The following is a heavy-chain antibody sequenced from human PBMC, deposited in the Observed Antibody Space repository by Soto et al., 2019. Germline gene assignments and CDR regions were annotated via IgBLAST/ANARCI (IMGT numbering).Heavy chain of an antibody. CDR3: AKSFILWGFLDP. CDR1: GFTFSSYA. V-gene: IGHV3-23*01. CDR2: ISGSGGST. Sequence: GGSLRLSCAASGFTFSSYAMSWVRQAPGKGLGWVSAISGSGGSTYYADSVKGRFTISRDNSKNTLYLQMNSLRAEDTAVYYCAKSFILWGFLDPWGQGTLVTVSS. J-gene: IGHJ5*02. D-gene: IGHD3-10*01.